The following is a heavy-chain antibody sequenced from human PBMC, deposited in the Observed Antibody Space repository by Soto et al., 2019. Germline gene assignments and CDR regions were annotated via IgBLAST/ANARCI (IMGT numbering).Heavy chain of an antibody. CDR3: ARASHPGYCSGGSCPGDI. Sequence: GVSGKVSCKASGYTFTSYGISWVRQAPGQGLEWMGWISAYNGNTNYAQKLQGRVTMTTDTSTSTAYMELRSLRSDDTAVYYCARASHPGYCSGGSCPGDIWGQGTMVPVSS. CDR1: GYTFTSYG. D-gene: IGHD2-15*01. CDR2: ISAYNGNT. V-gene: IGHV1-18*01. J-gene: IGHJ3*02.